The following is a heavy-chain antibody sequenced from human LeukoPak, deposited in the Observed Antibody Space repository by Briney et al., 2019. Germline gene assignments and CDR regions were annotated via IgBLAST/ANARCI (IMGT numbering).Heavy chain of an antibody. J-gene: IGHJ2*01. Sequence: SETLSLTCAVSGGSISSSNWWSWVRQPPGKGLEWIGEIYHSGSTNYNPSLKSRVTISVDKSKNQFSLKLSSVTAAGTAVYYCARDTEDIVVVPAATDWYFDLWGRGTLVTVSS. CDR2: IYHSGST. CDR1: GGSISSSNW. CDR3: ARDTEDIVVVPAATDWYFDL. V-gene: IGHV4-4*02. D-gene: IGHD2-2*01.